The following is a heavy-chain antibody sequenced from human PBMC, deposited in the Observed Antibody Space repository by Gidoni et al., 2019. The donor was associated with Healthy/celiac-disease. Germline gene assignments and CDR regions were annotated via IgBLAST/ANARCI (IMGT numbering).Heavy chain of an antibody. Sequence: QVQLVESGGGVVQPGESRGLPCAASGLTFSSYGMHWVRQAPGKGLEWVAVISYDGSNKYYADSVKGRFTISRDNSKNTLYLQMNSLRAEDTAVYYCAKVWALLSLVYYYYMDVWGKGTTVTVSS. D-gene: IGHD2-15*01. J-gene: IGHJ6*03. V-gene: IGHV3-30*18. CDR3: AKVWALLSLVYYYYMDV. CDR1: GLTFSSYG. CDR2: ISYDGSNK.